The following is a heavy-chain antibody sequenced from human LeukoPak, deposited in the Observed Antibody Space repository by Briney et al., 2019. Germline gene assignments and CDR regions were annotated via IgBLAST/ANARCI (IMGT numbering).Heavy chain of an antibody. J-gene: IGHJ4*02. CDR1: GFTFSSSA. Sequence: GGSLRLSCAASGFTFSSSAMHWVRQAPGKGLEWVAFTRYDGSNKYYADSVKGRFTISRDNSKKTLYLQMNSLRPEDTAVYYCAKDFSVYYYDSRVLDYWGQGTLVTVSS. CDR2: TRYDGSNK. D-gene: IGHD3-22*01. CDR3: AKDFSVYYYDSRVLDY. V-gene: IGHV3-30*02.